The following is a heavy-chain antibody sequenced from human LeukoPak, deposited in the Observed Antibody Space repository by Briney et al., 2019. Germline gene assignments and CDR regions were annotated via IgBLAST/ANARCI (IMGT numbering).Heavy chain of an antibody. J-gene: IGHJ4*02. D-gene: IGHD6-6*01. CDR2: INPTGGST. V-gene: IGHV1-46*01. CDR1: GYIFTDYY. CDR3: ARTAARRFDY. Sequence: ASVKVSCKASGYIFTDYYMHWVRQAPGQGLEWMGIINPTGGSTTYAQKFQGRVTMTRDTSTSTVYMELSSLRSDDTAVYYCARTAARRFDYWGQGTLVTVSS.